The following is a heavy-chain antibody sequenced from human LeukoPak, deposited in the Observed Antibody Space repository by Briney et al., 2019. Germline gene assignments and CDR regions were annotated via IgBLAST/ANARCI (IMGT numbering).Heavy chain of an antibody. Sequence: GGSLRLSCAASGFTFSSYAMSWVRQAPGKGLEWVSAISGSGGNTYYADSVKGRFTISRDNSKNTLYLQMNSLRAEDTAVYYCAKVLQWPRAFDIWGQGTMVTVSS. CDR1: GFTFSSYA. J-gene: IGHJ3*02. V-gene: IGHV3-23*01. CDR3: AKVLQWPRAFDI. CDR2: ISGSGGNT. D-gene: IGHD6-19*01.